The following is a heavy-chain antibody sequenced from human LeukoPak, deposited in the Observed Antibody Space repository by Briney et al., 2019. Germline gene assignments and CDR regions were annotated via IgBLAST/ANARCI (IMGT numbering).Heavy chain of an antibody. CDR2: ISGSGGST. V-gene: IGHV3-23*01. Sequence: GGSLRLSCAASGFTFSTYAMSWVRQAPGKGLEWVSAISGSGGSTYYADSVKGRFTISRDNSKNTLYPQMNSLRAEDTAVYYCAKDDHGGSGWRDYFDYWGQGTLVTISS. CDR3: AKDDHGGSGWRDYFDY. J-gene: IGHJ4*02. CDR1: GFTFSTYA. D-gene: IGHD6-19*01.